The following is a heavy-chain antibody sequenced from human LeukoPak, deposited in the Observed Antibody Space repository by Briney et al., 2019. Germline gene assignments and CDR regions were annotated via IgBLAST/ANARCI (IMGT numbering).Heavy chain of an antibody. CDR1: GFTFSSYA. Sequence: GGSLRLSCAASGFTFSSYAMHWVRQAPGKGLEWVAVISYDGSNKYYADSVKGRFTISRDNSKNTLYLQMDSLRAEDTAVYYCAGALYGYGGWFDPWGQGTLVTVSS. CDR2: ISYDGSNK. J-gene: IGHJ5*02. CDR3: AGALYGYGGWFDP. V-gene: IGHV3-30-3*01. D-gene: IGHD5-18*01.